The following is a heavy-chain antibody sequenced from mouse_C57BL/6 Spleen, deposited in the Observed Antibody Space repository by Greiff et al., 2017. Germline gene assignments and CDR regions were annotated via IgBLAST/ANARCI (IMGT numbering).Heavy chain of an antibody. V-gene: IGHV1-69*01. CDR1: GYTFTSYW. J-gene: IGHJ2*01. CDR2: IDPSDSYT. CDR3: ARASHYYGSSIDFDY. Sequence: QVQLQQPGAELVMPGASVKLSCKASGYTFTSYWMHWVKQRPGPGLEWIGEIDPSDSYTNYNRKFQGKSKLTVDKSSSTASLHLSSRTSEDSAVYYCARASHYYGSSIDFDYWGQGTTLTVSS. D-gene: IGHD1-1*01.